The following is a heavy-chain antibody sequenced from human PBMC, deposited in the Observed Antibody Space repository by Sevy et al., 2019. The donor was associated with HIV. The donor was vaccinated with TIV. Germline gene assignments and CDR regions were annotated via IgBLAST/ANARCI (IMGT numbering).Heavy chain of an antibody. CDR2: INGDGSST. D-gene: IGHD2-15*01. J-gene: IGHJ1*01. V-gene: IGHV3-74*01. Sequence: GGSLRLSCAASGFIFRYDWMHWVRQAPGKGLVWVSRINGDGSSTNYADSVKGRFTVSRDNAENILYLQMNSLRGEDTAVYYCARDMREGYAEYFHHRGQGTLVTVSS. CDR1: GFIFRYDW. CDR3: ARDMREGYAEYFHH.